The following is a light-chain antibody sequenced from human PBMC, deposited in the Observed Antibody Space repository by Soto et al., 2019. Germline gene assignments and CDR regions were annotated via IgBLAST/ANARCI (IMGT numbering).Light chain of an antibody. CDR3: GADHGRGSNFVV. V-gene: IGLV9-49*01. CDR2: VGTGGIVG. Sequence: QSVLTQPPSASASLGASVTLTCTLSSGYSNYKVDWYQQRPGKGPRFVMRVGTGGIVGSKGDGIPDRFSVLGSGLNRYLTSKNIQDEDESDYPCGADHGRGSNFVVFGGGTKLTVL. CDR1: SGYSNYK. J-gene: IGLJ2*01.